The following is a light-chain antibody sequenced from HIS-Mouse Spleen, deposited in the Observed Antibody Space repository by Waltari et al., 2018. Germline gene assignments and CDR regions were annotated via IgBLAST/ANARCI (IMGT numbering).Light chain of an antibody. J-gene: IGKJ1*01. Sequence: EIVLTQSPGTLSLSPGERATLSCRASQSVSSSYLAWYQQKPGQAPRLLIYGASSRATCIPDRFSGSGSGTDFTLTISRLEPEDFAVYYCQQYGSSPWPFGQGTKVEIK. V-gene: IGKV3-20*01. CDR2: GAS. CDR3: QQYGSSPWP. CDR1: QSVSSSY.